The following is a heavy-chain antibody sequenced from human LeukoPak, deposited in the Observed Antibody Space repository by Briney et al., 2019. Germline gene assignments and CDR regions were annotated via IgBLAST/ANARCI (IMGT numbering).Heavy chain of an antibody. CDR1: GGSGNSVDHG. D-gene: IGHD6-6*01. V-gene: IGHV4-30-2*03. CDR2: VYYSGTT. CDR3: ARLPRGSSPDYFYYYMDV. J-gene: IGHJ6*03. Sequence: SHTPSVPWCKTGGSGNSVDHGWPRILKKQRKGPEGIGSVYYSGTTYYNPTLMTRATVSVDTSKDPFSRKLSTVTAADTAVYYCARLPRGSSPDYFYYYMDVWGKGIMVTVSS.